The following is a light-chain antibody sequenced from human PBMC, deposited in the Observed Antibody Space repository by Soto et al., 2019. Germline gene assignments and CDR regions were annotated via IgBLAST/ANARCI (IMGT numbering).Light chain of an antibody. Sequence: DLQMTQSPSTLSASVGDRVSITCRASQSIGRWMAWYQQKPGKAPKLLIYDASSLESGVPSRFSGSGSGTEFTLIISSLQPDDFATYYCQQFHSYPWTFGQGTKLEIK. V-gene: IGKV1-5*01. CDR1: QSIGRW. J-gene: IGKJ1*01. CDR2: DAS. CDR3: QQFHSYPWT.